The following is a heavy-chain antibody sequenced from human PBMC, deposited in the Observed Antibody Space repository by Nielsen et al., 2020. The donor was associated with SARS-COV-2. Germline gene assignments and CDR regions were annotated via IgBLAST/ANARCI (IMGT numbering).Heavy chain of an antibody. CDR1: GFTFSSYA. V-gene: IGHV3-23*01. Sequence: GESLKISCAASGFTFSSYAMSWVRQAPGKGLEWVSAISGSGGSTYYADSVKGRFTISRDNSKNTLYLQMNSLRAEDTAVYYCAKFVVVTATNFDYWGQGTLVTVSS. D-gene: IGHD2-21*02. CDR3: AKFVVVTATNFDY. J-gene: IGHJ4*02. CDR2: ISGSGGST.